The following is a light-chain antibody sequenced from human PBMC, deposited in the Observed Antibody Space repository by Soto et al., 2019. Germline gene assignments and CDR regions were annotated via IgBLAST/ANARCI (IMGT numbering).Light chain of an antibody. J-gene: IGLJ3*02. CDR1: SSDVGDGDF. V-gene: IGLV2-14*01. CDR3: CSYTRSYTWV. CDR2: KVS. Sequence: QSALTKPASVSGSPRQSITISCTGTSSDVGDGDFVSWYQQRPGNAPKLMIYKVSNRPSGVSNRFSGSKSGNTASLTISGLQAEDEADYYCCSYTRSYTWVFGGGTKLTVL.